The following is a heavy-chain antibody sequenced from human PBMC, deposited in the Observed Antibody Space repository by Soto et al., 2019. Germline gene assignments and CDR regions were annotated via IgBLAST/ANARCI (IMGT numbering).Heavy chain of an antibody. J-gene: IGHJ4*02. CDR3: SKDEASGSKLIDY. Sequence: QVQLVESGGGLVQPGRSLRLSCAASGFTFSSSGMHWVRQAPGKGLEWVAVISYDGSNKYYADSVKGRFTISRDNSKNTLYLQMNSLRAEDTAVYYCSKDEASGSKLIDYWGQGTLVTVSS. D-gene: IGHD1-26*01. V-gene: IGHV3-30*18. CDR1: GFTFSSSG. CDR2: ISYDGSNK.